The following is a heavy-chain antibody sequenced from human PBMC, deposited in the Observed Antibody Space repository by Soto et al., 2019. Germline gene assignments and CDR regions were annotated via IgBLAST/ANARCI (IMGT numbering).Heavy chain of an antibody. CDR2: ISNDGNQK. D-gene: IGHD3-16*01. CDR1: GFTLSAHA. CDR3: AIEGLGFGPAVKTLTDLDY. J-gene: IGHJ4*02. Sequence: GSLSLSCEISGFTLSAHAMQWVRQTPGKGLEWVAVISNDGNQKDYADSVKGRFITSRDNSMNTVYLQMNSMRTEDTAVYYCAIEGLGFGPAVKTLTDLDYWGQGTRVTGS. V-gene: IGHV3-30-3*01.